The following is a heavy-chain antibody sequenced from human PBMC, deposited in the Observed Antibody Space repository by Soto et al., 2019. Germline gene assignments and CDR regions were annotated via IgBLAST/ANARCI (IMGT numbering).Heavy chain of an antibody. CDR1: GYTFTSYG. CDR3: ARENYDFWSGYYFYFDY. D-gene: IGHD3-3*01. CDR2: ISAYNGNT. V-gene: IGHV1-18*01. J-gene: IGHJ4*02. Sequence: ASVKVSCKASGYTFTSYGISWVRQAPGQGLEWMGWISAYNGNTNYAQKLQGRVTMTTDTSTSTAYMELRSLRSDDTAVYYCARENYDFWSGYYFYFDYWXQGTLVTVSS.